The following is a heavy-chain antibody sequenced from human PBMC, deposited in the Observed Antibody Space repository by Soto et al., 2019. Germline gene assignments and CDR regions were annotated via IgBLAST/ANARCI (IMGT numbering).Heavy chain of an antibody. CDR2: ISYDGSNK. CDR3: ATQIFERDYYDSSGYYSVGVDY. J-gene: IGHJ4*02. Sequence: GGSLRLSCAASGFTFSSYAMHWVRQAPGKGLEWVAVISYDGSNKYYADSVKGRFTISRDNSKNTLYLQMNSLRAEDTAVYYCATQIFERDYYDSSGYYSVGVDYWGQGTLVTVSS. CDR1: GFTFSSYA. D-gene: IGHD3-22*01. V-gene: IGHV3-30-3*01.